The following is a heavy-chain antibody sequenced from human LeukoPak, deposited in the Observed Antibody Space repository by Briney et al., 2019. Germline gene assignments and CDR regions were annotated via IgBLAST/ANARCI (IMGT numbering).Heavy chain of an antibody. Sequence: SETLSLTCTVSRGSISSSSYYWGWIRQPPGKGLEWIGSIHYSGSTNYNPSLKSRVTISVDTSKNQFSLKLSSVTAADTAVYYCARGYCSGSSCYSYYYYNYMDVWGKGTTVTVSS. D-gene: IGHD2-15*01. J-gene: IGHJ6*03. CDR3: ARGYCSGSSCYSYYYYNYMDV. V-gene: IGHV4-39*07. CDR2: IHYSGST. CDR1: RGSISSSSYY.